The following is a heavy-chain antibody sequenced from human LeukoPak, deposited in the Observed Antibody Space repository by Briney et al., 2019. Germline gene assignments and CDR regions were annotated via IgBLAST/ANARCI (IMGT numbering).Heavy chain of an antibody. V-gene: IGHV3-9*01. Sequence: GRPLGLSCAASGFTFDDYAMHWVRQAPGKGLEWVSGISWNSGSIGYADSVKGRFTISRDNAKNSLYLQMNSLRAEDTALYYCAKIPGDGYNSGFDYWGQGTLVTVSS. J-gene: IGHJ4*02. D-gene: IGHD5-24*01. CDR1: GFTFDDYA. CDR2: ISWNSGSI. CDR3: AKIPGDGYNSGFDY.